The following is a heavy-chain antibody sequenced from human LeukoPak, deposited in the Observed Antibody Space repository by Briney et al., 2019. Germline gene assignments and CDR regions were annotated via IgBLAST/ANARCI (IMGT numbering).Heavy chain of an antibody. J-gene: IGHJ6*03. CDR3: ARVENFYGSGSGMDV. V-gene: IGHV3-30*04. D-gene: IGHD3-10*01. Sequence: GGSLRLSCAASGFTFSTYAMHWVRQAPGKGLEWVAVISYDGSNKYYADSVKGRFTISRDNSKNTLYLQMNSLKAEDTAVYYCARVENFYGSGSGMDVWGTGTAVIISS. CDR2: ISYDGSNK. CDR1: GFTFSTYA.